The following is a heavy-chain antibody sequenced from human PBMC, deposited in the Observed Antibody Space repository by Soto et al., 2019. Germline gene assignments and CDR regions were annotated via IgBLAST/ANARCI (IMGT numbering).Heavy chain of an antibody. CDR1: GYTFTGYY. V-gene: IGHV1-2*04. Sequence: GASVKVSCKASGYTFTGYYMHWVRQAPGQGLEWMGWINPNSGGTNYAQKFQGWVTMTRDTSISTAYMELSRLRSDDTAMYYYARVRIAAAGGYYYYGLDVWGQGTTVTVSS. J-gene: IGHJ6*02. CDR2: INPNSGGT. D-gene: IGHD6-13*01. CDR3: ARVRIAAAGGYYYYGLDV.